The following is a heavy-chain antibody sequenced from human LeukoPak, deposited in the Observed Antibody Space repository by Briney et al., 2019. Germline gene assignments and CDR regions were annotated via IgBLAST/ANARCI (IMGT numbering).Heavy chain of an antibody. CDR3: ARDGYCSGGSCYSLDY. D-gene: IGHD2-15*01. CDR1: GFTFSSYA. J-gene: IGHJ4*02. Sequence: GGSLRLSCAASGFTFSSYAMHWVRQAPGKGLEWVAVISYDGSNKYYADSVKGRFTISRDNSKNTLYLQMNSLRAEDPAVYYCARDGYCSGGSCYSLDYWGQGTLVTVSS. V-gene: IGHV3-30*04. CDR2: ISYDGSNK.